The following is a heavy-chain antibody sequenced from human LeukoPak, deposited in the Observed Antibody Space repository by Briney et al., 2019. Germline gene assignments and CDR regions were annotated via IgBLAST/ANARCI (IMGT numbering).Heavy chain of an antibody. Sequence: PGGSLRLSCAASGFTFSSYWMHWVRQAPGKGLVWVSRINSDGSSTNYADSVKGRSTISRDNAKNTLYLQMNSLRAEDTAVYYCARVRWGWLPDYWGQGTLVTVSS. V-gene: IGHV3-74*01. J-gene: IGHJ4*02. CDR1: GFTFSSYW. D-gene: IGHD4-23*01. CDR2: INSDGSST. CDR3: ARVRWGWLPDY.